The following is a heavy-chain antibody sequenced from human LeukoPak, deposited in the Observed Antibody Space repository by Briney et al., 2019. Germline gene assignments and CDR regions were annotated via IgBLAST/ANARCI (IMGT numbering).Heavy chain of an antibody. Sequence: SETLSLTCTVYGGSFSGYYWTWIRQPPGKGLEWIGEINPSGSTNYNPSLKSRVTISVDTSKNRFSLKLNSLTAADTSLYYCARGLGSGSYFGYWGQGTLVTVSS. J-gene: IGHJ4*02. CDR1: GGSFSGYY. CDR2: INPSGST. D-gene: IGHD3-10*01. V-gene: IGHV4-34*01. CDR3: ARGLGSGSYFGY.